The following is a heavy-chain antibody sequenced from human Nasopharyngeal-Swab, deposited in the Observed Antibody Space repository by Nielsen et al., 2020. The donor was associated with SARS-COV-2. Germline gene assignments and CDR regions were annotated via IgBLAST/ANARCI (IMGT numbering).Heavy chain of an antibody. CDR1: GGSISSSNW. J-gene: IGHJ2*01. CDR2: IYHSGST. Sequence: SETLSLTCAVSGGSISSSNWWSWVRQPPGEGLEWIGEIYHSGSTNYNPSLKSRVTISVDKSKNQFSLKLSSVTAADTAVYYCARVGGIAVAGTGGYFDLWGRGTLVTVSS. CDR3: ARVGGIAVAGTGGYFDL. D-gene: IGHD6-19*01. V-gene: IGHV4-4*02.